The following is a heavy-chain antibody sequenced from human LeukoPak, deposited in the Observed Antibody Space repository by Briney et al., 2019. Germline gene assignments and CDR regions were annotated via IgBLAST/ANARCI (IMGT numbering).Heavy chain of an antibody. D-gene: IGHD4-23*01. Sequence: GGSPRLSCAASGFTFSSYWMHWVRQAPGKGLVWVSRIKSDGSSIMYADSVKGRFTISRDNAKSTLYLQMNSLRAEDTAVYYCARDLDFGGYSNFDYWGQGTLVTVSS. CDR3: ARDLDFGGYSNFDY. J-gene: IGHJ4*02. CDR1: GFTFSSYW. CDR2: IKSDGSSI. V-gene: IGHV3-74*03.